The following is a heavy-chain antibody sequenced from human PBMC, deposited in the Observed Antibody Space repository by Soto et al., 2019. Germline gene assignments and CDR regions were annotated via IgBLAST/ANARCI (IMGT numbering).Heavy chain of an antibody. CDR1: GGSISSSSYY. V-gene: IGHV4-39*01. CDR3: IRTVTTVIDY. CDR2: IYYSGST. D-gene: IGHD4-17*01. J-gene: IGHJ4*02. Sequence: PSETLSLTCTVSGGSISSSSYYWGWIRQPPGKGLEWIGSIYYSGSTYYNPSLKSRVTISVDTSKNQFSLKLSSVTAADTAVYYCIRTVTTVIDYWGQGTLVTVSS.